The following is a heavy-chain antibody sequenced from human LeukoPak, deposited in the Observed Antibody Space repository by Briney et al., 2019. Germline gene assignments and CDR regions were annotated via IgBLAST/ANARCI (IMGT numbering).Heavy chain of an antibody. D-gene: IGHD3-10*01. V-gene: IGHV3-30*02. J-gene: IGHJ3*02. CDR3: AKPTGPMDAFDI. Sequence: PGGSLRLSCAASGFTFSSYGMHWVRQAPGKGLEWVAFIRYDGSNKYYADSVKGRFTISRDNSKNTLYLQMNSLRAEDTAVYYCAKPTGPMDAFDIWGQGTMVTVSS. CDR1: GFTFSSYG. CDR2: IRYDGSNK.